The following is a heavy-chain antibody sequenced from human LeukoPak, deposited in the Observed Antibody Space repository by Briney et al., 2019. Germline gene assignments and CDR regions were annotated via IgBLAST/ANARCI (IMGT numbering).Heavy chain of an antibody. J-gene: IGHJ3*02. D-gene: IGHD1-1*01. V-gene: IGHV1-24*01. CDR1: GYTLTELS. Sequence: ASVKVSCKVSGYTLTELSMHWVRQAPGKGLEWMGGFDPEDGETIYAQKFQGRVTMTEDTSTDTAYMELRSLRSEDTAVYYCATGPSWKRGAFDIWGQGTMVTVSS. CDR3: ATGPSWKRGAFDI. CDR2: FDPEDGET.